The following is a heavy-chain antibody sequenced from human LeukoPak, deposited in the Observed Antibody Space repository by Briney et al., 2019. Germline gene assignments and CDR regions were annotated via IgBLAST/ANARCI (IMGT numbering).Heavy chain of an antibody. J-gene: IGHJ4*02. V-gene: IGHV3-7*01. CDR1: GFTFSDYY. D-gene: IGHD5-12*01. Sequence: GGSLRLPCAASGFTFSDYYMSWIRQAPGKGLEWVAHINQDGSEEHYMDSVKARFIISRDNAKNSLSLQMDSLRAEDTAVYYCVRDGGVSGYDLLDYWGQGTLVTVSS. CDR3: VRDGGVSGYDLLDY. CDR2: INQDGSEE.